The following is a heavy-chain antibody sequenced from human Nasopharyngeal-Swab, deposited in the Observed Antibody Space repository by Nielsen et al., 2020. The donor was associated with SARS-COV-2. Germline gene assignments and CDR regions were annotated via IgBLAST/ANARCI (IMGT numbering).Heavy chain of an antibody. CDR3: ARVGIMSGNLWGWFDP. CDR1: GYTFTSYA. V-gene: IGHV1-3*01. D-gene: IGHD1-26*01. Sequence: ASVKVSCKASGYTFTSYAMHGGRQAPGQRLEWMGWINAGNGNTKYSQKFQGRVTITRDTSASTAYMELSSLRSEDTAVYYCARVGIMSGNLWGWFDPWGQGTLVTVSS. J-gene: IGHJ5*02. CDR2: INAGNGNT.